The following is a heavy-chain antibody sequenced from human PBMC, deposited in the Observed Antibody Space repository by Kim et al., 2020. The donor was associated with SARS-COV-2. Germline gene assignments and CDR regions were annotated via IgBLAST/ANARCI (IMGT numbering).Heavy chain of an antibody. D-gene: IGHD2-21*01. J-gene: IGHJ4*02. V-gene: IGHV4-4*02. CDR1: GGSIITGKW. CDR2: MFRNEAT. CDR3: AASYSFETTDASFDY. Sequence: SETLSLSCAVSGGSIITGKWWSWVRQSPEKGLEWIGEMFRNEATNYNPSLKSRVTISADKSKNQFSLKLKSVTAADTAMYYCAASYSFETTDASFDYWGQGILVTVSS.